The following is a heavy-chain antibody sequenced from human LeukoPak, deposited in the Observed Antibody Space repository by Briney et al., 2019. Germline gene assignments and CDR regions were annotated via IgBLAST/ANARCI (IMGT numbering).Heavy chain of an antibody. J-gene: IGHJ4*02. Sequence: ASVKVSCKVSEYTLTELSMHWVRQAPGKGLEWMGGFDPEDGETIYAQKFQGRVTITADESTSTAYMELSSLRSEDTAVYYCATQTPTRVAGTLDYWGQGTLVTVSS. CDR3: ATQTPTRVAGTLDY. V-gene: IGHV1-24*01. CDR2: FDPEDGET. D-gene: IGHD6-19*01. CDR1: EYTLTELS.